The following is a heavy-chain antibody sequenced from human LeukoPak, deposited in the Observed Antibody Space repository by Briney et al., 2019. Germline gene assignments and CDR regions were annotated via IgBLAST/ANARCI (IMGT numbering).Heavy chain of an antibody. CDR1: GFTFSSYS. J-gene: IGHJ3*02. Sequence: GGSLRLSCAASGFTFSSYSMNWVRQAPGKGLEWVSYISSSSSTIHYADSVKGRFTISRDNAKNSLYLQMNSLRAEDTAVYYCASEAQAFDIWGQGTMVTVSS. CDR3: ASEAQAFDI. CDR2: ISSSSSTI. V-gene: IGHV3-48*01.